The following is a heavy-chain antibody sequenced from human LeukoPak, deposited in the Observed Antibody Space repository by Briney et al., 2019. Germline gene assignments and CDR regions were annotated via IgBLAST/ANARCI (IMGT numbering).Heavy chain of an antibody. Sequence: GGSLRLSCAASGFTFSSYGMHWVRQAPGKGLEWVAFIRYDGSNKYYADSVKGRFTISRDNSKNTLYLQMNSLRAEDTAVHYCFAATMVPWGQGTLVTVSS. CDR3: FAATMVP. V-gene: IGHV3-30*02. CDR1: GFTFSSYG. D-gene: IGHD3-10*01. CDR2: IRYDGSNK. J-gene: IGHJ4*02.